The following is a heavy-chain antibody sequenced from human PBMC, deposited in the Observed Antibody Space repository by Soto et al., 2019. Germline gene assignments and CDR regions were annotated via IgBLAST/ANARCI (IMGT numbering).Heavy chain of an antibody. D-gene: IGHD3-16*01. Sequence: DVHLVESGGGLLQPGGSLRLSCAASGFTFSNYWMHWGRQAPGKGLVWVSRINSDGSSTLYADSVKGRFTISRDNAKNTLYLQMNRLRVEDTAVYYCVCPYPLGYWGQGTLVTVSS. CDR2: INSDGSST. CDR1: GFTFSNYW. CDR3: VCPYPLGY. V-gene: IGHV3-74*01. J-gene: IGHJ4*02.